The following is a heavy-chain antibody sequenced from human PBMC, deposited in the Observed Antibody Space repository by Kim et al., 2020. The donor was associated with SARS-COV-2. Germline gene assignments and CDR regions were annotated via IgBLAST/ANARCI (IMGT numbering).Heavy chain of an antibody. CDR3: VGDIVVVVAATSY. V-gene: IGHV3-64D*09. D-gene: IGHD2-15*01. Sequence: GGSLRLSCSASGFTFSSYAMHWVRQAPGKGLEYVSAISSNGGSTYYADSVKGRFTISRDNSKNTLYLQMSSLRAEDTAVYYCVGDIVVVVAATSYWGQGTLVTVSS. CDR1: GFTFSSYA. CDR2: ISSNGGST. J-gene: IGHJ4*02.